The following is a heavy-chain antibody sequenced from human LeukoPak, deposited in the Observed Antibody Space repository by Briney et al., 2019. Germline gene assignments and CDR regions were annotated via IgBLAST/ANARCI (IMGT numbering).Heavy chain of an antibody. V-gene: IGHV3-53*04. J-gene: IGHJ6*02. CDR3: ARAVGPYDGMDV. CDR2: IYSGGST. CDR1: GFTVSSNY. Sequence: GGSLRLSCAASGFTVSSNYMSWVRQAPGKGLEWVSVIYSGGSTYYADSVKGRFTISRHNSKYTLYLQMNSLRAEDTAVYYCARAVGPYDGMDVWGQGATVTVSS. D-gene: IGHD2-2*01.